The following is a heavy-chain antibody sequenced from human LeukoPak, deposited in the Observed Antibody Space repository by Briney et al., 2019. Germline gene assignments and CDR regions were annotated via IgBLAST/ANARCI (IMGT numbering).Heavy chain of an antibody. CDR2: MYPDDCDT. Sequence: MGIMYPDDCDTKYRPSFEGQVNISDDKSRSSAYLQWSSLKASDTAMYYCVRLGSGSYPDYWGQGTLVTVSS. V-gene: IGHV5-51*01. CDR3: VRLGSGSYPDY. J-gene: IGHJ4*02. D-gene: IGHD1-26*01.